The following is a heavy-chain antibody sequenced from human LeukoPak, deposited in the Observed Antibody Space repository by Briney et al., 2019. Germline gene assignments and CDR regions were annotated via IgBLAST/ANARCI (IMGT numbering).Heavy chain of an antibody. CDR1: RGTFILYA. J-gene: IGHJ5*02. CDR2: ILPIFGTA. Sequence: GSSVKVSSTASRGTFILYAIRWVRQGPGHRLERMGGILPIFGTANYAQKFQGRVTITTGESTSTAYMELSSLRSEDTAVYYCARDNYAGANWFDPWGQGTLVTVSS. V-gene: IGHV1-69*05. CDR3: ARDNYAGANWFDP. D-gene: IGHD1-7*01.